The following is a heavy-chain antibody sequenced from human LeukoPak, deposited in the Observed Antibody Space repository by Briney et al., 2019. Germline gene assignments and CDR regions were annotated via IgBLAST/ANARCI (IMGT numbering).Heavy chain of an antibody. CDR1: GFTFSTYG. Sequence: PGGSLRLSCAASGFTFSTYGMSWVRQAPGKGLAWASGISGSGDSTYYADSVRGRFTISRDNSKNTLFLQMNSLRAEDTAVYYCAKADRRSDLPYYFDYWGQGTLVTVSS. J-gene: IGHJ4*02. CDR3: AKADRRSDLPYYFDY. V-gene: IGHV3-23*01. CDR2: ISGSGDST.